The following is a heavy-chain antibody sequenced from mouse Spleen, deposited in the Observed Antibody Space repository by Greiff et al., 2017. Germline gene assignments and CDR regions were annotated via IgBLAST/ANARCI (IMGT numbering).Heavy chain of an antibody. V-gene: IGHV3-6*01. J-gene: IGHJ3*01. CDR2: INYDDSN. D-gene: IGHD4-1*01. CDR3: AREWDGFAY. Sequence: EVKLEESGPGLVKPSQSLSLTCSVSGYYINSGYYWNWIRQFPGNKLEWMGYINYDDSNNYNPSLKNRISITRDTSKNQFFLKLNSVTTEDTATYYCAREWDGFAYWGQGTLVTVSA. CDR1: GYYINSGYY.